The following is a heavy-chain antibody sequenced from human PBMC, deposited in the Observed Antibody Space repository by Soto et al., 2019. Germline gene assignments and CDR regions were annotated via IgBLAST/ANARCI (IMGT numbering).Heavy chain of an antibody. CDR2: INPHSGGT. CDR1: GYTFTGYN. J-gene: IGHJ5*02. V-gene: IGHV1-2*02. CDR3: VRGDRFDP. D-gene: IGHD3-16*01. Sequence: WASVKVSCKTSGYTFTGYNVNWVRQAPGQGLEWMGWINPHSGGTNYAQKFRGRVNMTRDASISTAYMELNSLTSDDTAVYYCVRGDRFDPWGQGTLVTVSS.